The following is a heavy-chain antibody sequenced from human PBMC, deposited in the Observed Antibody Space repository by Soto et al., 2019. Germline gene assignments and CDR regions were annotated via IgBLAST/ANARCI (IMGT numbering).Heavy chain of an antibody. CDR2: ISSSGTSI. D-gene: IGHD3-10*01. V-gene: IGHV3-11*01. J-gene: IGHJ6*02. CDR3: ARVRFGEWGYAMDV. CDR1: GVTFSDCY. Sequence: QVQLVESGGGLVKPGGSLRLSCAVSGVTFSDCYMNWIRQAQGKGLEWVSYISSSGTSINYAGSVKGRFTISRDNAKNSLYLRMNSVRAQDTAMYYCARVRFGEWGYAMDVWGQGTTFTVSS.